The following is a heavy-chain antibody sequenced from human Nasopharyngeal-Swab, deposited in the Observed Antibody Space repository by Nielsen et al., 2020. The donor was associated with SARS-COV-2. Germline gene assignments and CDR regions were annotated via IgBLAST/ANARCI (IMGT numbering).Heavy chain of an antibody. Sequence: WIRQPPGKGLEWVSAISGSGGSTYYADSVKGRFTISRDNPKNTLYLQMNSLRAEDTAVYYCANSVDAAMADYWGQGTLVTVSS. CDR2: ISGSGGST. J-gene: IGHJ4*02. D-gene: IGHD5-18*01. CDR3: ANSVDAAMADY. V-gene: IGHV3-23*01.